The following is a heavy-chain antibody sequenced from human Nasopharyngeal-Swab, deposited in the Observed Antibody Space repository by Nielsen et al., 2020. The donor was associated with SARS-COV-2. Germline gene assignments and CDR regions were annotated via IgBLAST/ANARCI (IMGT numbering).Heavy chain of an antibody. J-gene: IGHJ6*02. CDR1: GYTFSDYW. V-gene: IGHV5-51*01. D-gene: IGHD5-12*01. Sequence: GESLKIPCKGSGYTFSDYWVAWVRQNPGKGLEWMCLFHPGYSDTRYSPSFQGQVPFSADKSISTAYLQWSSLKASDTAMYYCVRPEGVATSFKYYFQYGMDVWGQGTMVTVPS. CDR2: FHPGYSDT. CDR3: VRPEGVATSFKYYFQYGMDV.